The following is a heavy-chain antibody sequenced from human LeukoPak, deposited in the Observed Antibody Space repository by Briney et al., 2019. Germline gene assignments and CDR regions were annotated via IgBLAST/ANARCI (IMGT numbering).Heavy chain of an antibody. D-gene: IGHD4-23*01. CDR1: GFTFSSYW. CDR2: INSDGSST. V-gene: IGHV3-74*01. Sequence: GGSLRLSCAASGFTFSSYWMHWVRQAPGKGLVWVSRINSDGSSTSYADSVRGRFTISRDNAKNTLYLQMNNLRAEDTAVYYCSSGNSHAFDIWGQGTMVTVSS. J-gene: IGHJ3*02. CDR3: SSGNSHAFDI.